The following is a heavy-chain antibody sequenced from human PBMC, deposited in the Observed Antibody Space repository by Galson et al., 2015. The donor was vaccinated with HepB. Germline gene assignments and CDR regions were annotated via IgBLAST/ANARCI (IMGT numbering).Heavy chain of an antibody. CDR1: GFTVSSTY. D-gene: IGHD3-3*01. CDR2: IYSGDNT. V-gene: IGHV3-66*02. CDR3: ARDGGSGYRELDY. Sequence: SLRLSCAASGFTVSSTYISWVRQAPGKGLEWVSVIYSGDNTYYADSVKGRFTISRDNSKNTVYLQVNSLRAEDTAVYYCARDGGSGYRELDYWGQGTLVTVSS. J-gene: IGHJ4*01.